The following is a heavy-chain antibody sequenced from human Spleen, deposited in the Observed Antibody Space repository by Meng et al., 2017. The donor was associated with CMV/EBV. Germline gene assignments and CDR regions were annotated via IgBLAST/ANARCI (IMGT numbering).Heavy chain of an antibody. CDR1: GGSISSYY. D-gene: IGHD2-2*01. CDR3: ARGLYCSSTSCDPRGVWFDP. Sequence: SETLSLTCTVSGGSISSYYWSWIRQPPGKGLEWIRYIYYSGSTNYNPSLKSRVTISADTSKNQFSLKLSSVTAADTAVYYCARGLYCSSTSCDPRGVWFDPWGQGTLVTVSS. J-gene: IGHJ5*02. V-gene: IGHV4-59*12. CDR2: IYYSGST.